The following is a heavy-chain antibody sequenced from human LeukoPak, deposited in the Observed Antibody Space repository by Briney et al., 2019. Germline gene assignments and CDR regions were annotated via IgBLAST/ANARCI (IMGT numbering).Heavy chain of an antibody. Sequence: SETLSLTCTVSGGSISSYYWSWIRQPPGKVLEWIGYIYYSGSTNYNPSLKSRVTISVDTSKNQFSLKLSSVTAADTAVYYCARDQGYSYGYADYWGQGTLVTVSS. J-gene: IGHJ4*02. CDR1: GGSISSYY. D-gene: IGHD5-18*01. CDR2: IYYSGST. CDR3: ARDQGYSYGYADY. V-gene: IGHV4-59*12.